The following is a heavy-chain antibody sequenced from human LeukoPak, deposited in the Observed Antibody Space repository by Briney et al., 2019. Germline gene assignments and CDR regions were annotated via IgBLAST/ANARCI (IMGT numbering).Heavy chain of an antibody. CDR1: GYSITSSDYF. CDR3: AKTPQNFWSGFFDY. Sequence: PSETLSLTRTVSGYSITSSDYFWGWIRLPPGKGLEWIGSIYRTGNTYSNPSLKSRVTISVDTSNRFSLKLSSVTAADTAVYYCAKTPQNFWSGFFDYWGQGTSVTVSS. CDR2: IYRTGNT. D-gene: IGHD3-3*01. V-gene: IGHV4-38-2*02. J-gene: IGHJ4*02.